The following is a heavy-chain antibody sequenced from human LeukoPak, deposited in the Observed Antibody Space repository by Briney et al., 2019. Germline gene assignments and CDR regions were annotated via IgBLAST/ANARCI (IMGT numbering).Heavy chain of an antibody. J-gene: IGHJ4*02. CDR2: ISYDGSNK. Sequence: GGSLRLSCAASGFTFSSYGMHWVRQAPGKGLEWVAVISYDGSNKYYADSVKGRFTISRDNSKNTLYLQMNSLRAEDTAVYYCAKDRSNCGSYFYYYFDYWGQGTLVTVSS. CDR1: GFTFSSYG. V-gene: IGHV3-30*18. CDR3: AKDRSNCGSYFYYYFDY. D-gene: IGHD1-26*01.